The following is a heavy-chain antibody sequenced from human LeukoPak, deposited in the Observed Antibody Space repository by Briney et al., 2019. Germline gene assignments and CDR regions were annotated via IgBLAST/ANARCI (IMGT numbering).Heavy chain of an antibody. CDR3: ARPQYSYGYAALGDY. CDR1: GFTFSSYA. D-gene: IGHD5-18*01. V-gene: IGHV3-30-3*01. Sequence: GRSLRLSCAASGFTFSSYAMHWVRQVPGKGLEWVAVISYNGSNKYYADSVKGRFTISRDNSKNTLYLQMNSLRAEDTAVYYCARPQYSYGYAALGDYWGQGTLVTVSS. J-gene: IGHJ4*02. CDR2: ISYNGSNK.